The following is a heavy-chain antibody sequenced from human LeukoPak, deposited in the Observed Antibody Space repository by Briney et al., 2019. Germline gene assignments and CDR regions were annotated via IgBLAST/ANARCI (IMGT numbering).Heavy chain of an antibody. CDR3: ARGFGSSGYYPPVTDY. V-gene: IGHV4-31*03. D-gene: IGHD3-22*01. CDR1: GGSISSGGYY. CDR2: IYYSGST. J-gene: IGHJ4*02. Sequence: SQTLSLTCTVSGGSISSGGYYWSWIRQHPGKGLEWIGYIYYSGSTYYNPSLKSRVTISVDTSKNQFSLKLSSVTAADTAVYYCARGFGSSGYYPPVTDYWGQGTLVTVSS.